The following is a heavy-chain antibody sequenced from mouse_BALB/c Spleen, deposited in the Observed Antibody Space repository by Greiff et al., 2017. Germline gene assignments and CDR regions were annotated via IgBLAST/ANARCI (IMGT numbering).Heavy chain of an antibody. CDR2: IWAGGST. Sequence: VQLVESGPGLVAPSQSLSITCTVSGFSLTSYGVHWVRQPPGKGLEWLGVIWAGGSTNYNSALMSRLSISKDNSKSQVFLKMNSLQTDDTAMYYCASLNFSWFAYWGQGTLVTVSA. CDR1: GFSLTSYG. J-gene: IGHJ3*01. D-gene: IGHD1-3*01. V-gene: IGHV2-9*02. CDR3: ASLNFSWFAY.